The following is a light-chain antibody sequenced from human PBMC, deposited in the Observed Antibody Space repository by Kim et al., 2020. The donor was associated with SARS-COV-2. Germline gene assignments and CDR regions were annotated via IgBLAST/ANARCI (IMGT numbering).Light chain of an antibody. CDR3: GTWDSRLSAVV. J-gene: IGLJ2*01. CDR2: DNN. CDR1: SSNIRNNY. Sequence: GQNVPISCHGSSSNIRNNYVSWYQQLPGTAPKLLIYDNNKRPSGIPDRFSGSKSGTSATLGITGLQSGDEADYYCGTWDSRLSAVVFGGGTKVTVL. V-gene: IGLV1-51*01.